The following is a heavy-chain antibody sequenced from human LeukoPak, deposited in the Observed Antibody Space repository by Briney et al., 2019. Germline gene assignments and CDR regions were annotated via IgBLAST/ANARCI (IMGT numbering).Heavy chain of an antibody. CDR2: INGSGGST. D-gene: IGHD4-11*01. J-gene: IGHJ4*02. V-gene: IGHV3-23*01. Sequence: PGGSLRLSCAASGFTFSSYAMSWVRQAPGKGLEWVSAINGSGGSTYYADSVKGRFTISRDNSKNTLYLQMNSLRAEDTAVYYCATRASPTVDQIYFDYWGQGALVTVSS. CDR1: GFTFSSYA. CDR3: ATRASPTVDQIYFDY.